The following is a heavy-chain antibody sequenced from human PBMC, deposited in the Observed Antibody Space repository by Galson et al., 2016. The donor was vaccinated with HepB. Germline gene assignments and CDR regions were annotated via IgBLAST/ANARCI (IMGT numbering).Heavy chain of an antibody. CDR3: ARPDGYDRVTFDM. CDR1: GFSFASYG. D-gene: IGHD3-22*01. Sequence: SLRLSCAASGFSFASYGMSWVRQAPGKGLEWVAGISGSGGNSYYADSVKGRFTISRDNSKKTLYVQMNSLRAEDTAVYYCARPDGYDRVTFDMWGQGTMVTVSS. J-gene: IGHJ3*02. CDR2: ISGSGGNS. V-gene: IGHV3-23*01.